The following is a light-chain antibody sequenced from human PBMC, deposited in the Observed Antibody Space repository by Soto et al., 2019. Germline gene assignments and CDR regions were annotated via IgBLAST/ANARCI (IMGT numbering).Light chain of an antibody. CDR2: VAS. V-gene: IGKV1-39*01. CDR1: QSIDTY. J-gene: IGKJ1*01. Sequence: DIQMTQSPSSLSASVGDRVTVTCRASQSIDTYLNWYQQRPGQAPKLLIYVASTLQSGVPSRFSCSGSGTHFTLTISSLQPEEFATYYCQQNQDIPPTFGQGTRVERK. CDR3: QQNQDIPPT.